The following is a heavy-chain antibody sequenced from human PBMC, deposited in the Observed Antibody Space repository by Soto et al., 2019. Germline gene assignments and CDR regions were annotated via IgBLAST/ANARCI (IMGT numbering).Heavy chain of an antibody. J-gene: IGHJ6*02. V-gene: IGHV1-8*01. CDR2: MNPNSGNT. CDR1: GYTFTSDD. CDR3: AREKTSYGMDV. Sequence: QVQLVQSGAEVKKPGASVKVSCKASGYTFTSDDIHWVRQATGQGLEWMGWMNPNSGNTGYAQKFQGSVTMSRNTSISTAYMELSSLRSEDTAVYYCAREKTSYGMDVCGQGTTVTVSS.